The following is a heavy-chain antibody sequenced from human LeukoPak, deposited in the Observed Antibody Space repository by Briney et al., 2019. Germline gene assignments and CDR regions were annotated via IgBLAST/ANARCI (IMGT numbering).Heavy chain of an antibody. Sequence: ASVKVSCKASGYTFTGYYIHWVRQAPGQGLEWMGWISAYNGNTNYAQKLQGRVTMTTDTSTSTAYMELRSLRSDDTAVYYCAREFGVYYYGSGSTSWYFDLWGRGTLVTVSS. D-gene: IGHD3-10*01. CDR2: ISAYNGNT. CDR1: GYTFTGYY. V-gene: IGHV1-18*04. J-gene: IGHJ2*01. CDR3: AREFGVYYYGSGSTSWYFDL.